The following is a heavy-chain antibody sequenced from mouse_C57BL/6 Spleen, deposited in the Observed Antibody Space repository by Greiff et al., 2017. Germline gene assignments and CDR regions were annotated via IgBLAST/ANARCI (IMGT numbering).Heavy chain of an antibody. Sequence: EVKLEESGGGLVKPGGSLKLSCAASGFTFSSYPMSWVRQTPEKRLEWVATISGGGGNTYYPDSVKGRFTISRDNAKNALYLQMSSLRSEDTALYYCARHGLTGWYFDVWGTGTTVTVSS. J-gene: IGHJ1*03. CDR3: ARHGLTGWYFDV. V-gene: IGHV5-9*01. CDR2: ISGGGGNT. CDR1: GFTFSSYP. D-gene: IGHD4-1*01.